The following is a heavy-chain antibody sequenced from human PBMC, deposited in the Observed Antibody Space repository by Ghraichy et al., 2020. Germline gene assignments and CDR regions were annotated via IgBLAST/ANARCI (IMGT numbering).Heavy chain of an antibody. V-gene: IGHV3-66*01. D-gene: IGHD3-3*01. Sequence: LSLTCAASGFTVSSNYMSWVRQAPGKGLEWVSVIYSGGSTYYADSVKGRFTISRDNSKNTLYLQMNSLRAEDTAVYYCARAWGIASWFDPWGQGTLVTVSS. J-gene: IGHJ5*02. CDR1: GFTVSSNY. CDR3: ARAWGIASWFDP. CDR2: IYSGGST.